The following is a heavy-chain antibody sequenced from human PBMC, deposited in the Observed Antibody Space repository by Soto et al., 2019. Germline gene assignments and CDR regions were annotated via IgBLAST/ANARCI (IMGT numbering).Heavy chain of an antibody. J-gene: IGHJ4*01. V-gene: IGHV1-46*01. CDR3: ANQACALAH. CDR2: INPSGGST. CDR1: GYTCTSYY. Sequence: SVRVADSASGYTCTSYYMHWVRQAPGQGLEWMGIINPSGGSTSYAQKFQGRVTMTRDTSTSTVYMELSSLRSEDTAVYYSANQACALAHWAHGTVLPVSS. D-gene: IGHD2-2*01.